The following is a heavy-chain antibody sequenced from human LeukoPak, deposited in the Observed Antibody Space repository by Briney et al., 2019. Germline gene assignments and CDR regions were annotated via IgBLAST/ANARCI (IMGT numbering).Heavy chain of an antibody. V-gene: IGHV3-21*04. D-gene: IGHD6-19*01. Sequence: GGSLRLSCAASGFTFSSYSMNWVRQAPGKGLEWVSSISSSSTYIFYADSVKGRFTISRDNSKNSLSLQMSSLRSEDTALYYCTRESKRSGWYDYWGQGTLVTVSS. CDR3: TRESKRSGWYDY. CDR1: GFTFSSYS. J-gene: IGHJ4*02. CDR2: ISSSSTYI.